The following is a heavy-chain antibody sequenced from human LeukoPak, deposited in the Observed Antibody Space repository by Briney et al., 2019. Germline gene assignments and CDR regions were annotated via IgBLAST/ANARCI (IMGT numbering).Heavy chain of an antibody. CDR2: INPNSGGT. J-gene: IGHJ4*02. Sequence: ASVKVSCKASGYTFTGNYMHWVRQAPGQGLEWMGWINPNSGGTNYAQKFQGRVTMTRDTSISTAYMELSRLRSDDTAVYYCARAVHDYGDYYFDYWGQGTLVTVSS. CDR1: GYTFTGNY. V-gene: IGHV1-2*02. D-gene: IGHD4-17*01. CDR3: ARAVHDYGDYYFDY.